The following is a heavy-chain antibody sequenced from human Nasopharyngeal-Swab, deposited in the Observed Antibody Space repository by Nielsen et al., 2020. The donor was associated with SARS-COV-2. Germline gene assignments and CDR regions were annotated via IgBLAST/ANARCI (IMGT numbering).Heavy chain of an antibody. J-gene: IGHJ5*02. CDR3: ARRISGGYDP. CDR2: ISSSSSTI. V-gene: IGHV3-48*04. Sequence: VRQAPGKGLEWVSYISSSSSTIYYADSVKGRFTISGDNAKNSLYLQMNSLRAEDTAVYYCARRISGGYDPWGQGTLVTVSS. D-gene: IGHD1-26*01.